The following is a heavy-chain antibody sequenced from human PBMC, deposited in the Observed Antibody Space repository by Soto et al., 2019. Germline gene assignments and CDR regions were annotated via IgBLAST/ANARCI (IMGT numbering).Heavy chain of an antibody. V-gene: IGHV6-1*01. Sequence: QTLALTYVISGDSVSINSAAWNGIRPSPARGLEWLGRTYYRSKWYNDYAVSVKSRITINPDTSKNQFSLKLSSVTAADTAVYYCASGGGIEVDTAMVTDYYYYYAMDVWGQGTTVNV. D-gene: IGHD5-18*01. CDR2: TYYRSKWYN. J-gene: IGHJ6*02. CDR1: GDSVSINSAA. CDR3: ASGGGIEVDTAMVTDYYYYYAMDV.